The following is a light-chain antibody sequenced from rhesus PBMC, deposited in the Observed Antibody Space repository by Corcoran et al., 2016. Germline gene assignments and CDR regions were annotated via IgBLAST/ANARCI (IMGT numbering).Light chain of an antibody. CDR2: WAS. J-gene: IGKJ2*01. V-gene: IGKV4-1*01. CDR3: QHYYSPPYS. CDR1: QSLLYSSNNKKY. Sequence: DIVMTQSPDSLAVSLGERVTINCKSSQSLLYSSNNKKYLAWYQQKPGQAPKLLMYWASTRKSGVPNRFSGRGSGTDCTLTISGLQAEDVAVYYCQHYYSPPYSFGQGTKVEIK.